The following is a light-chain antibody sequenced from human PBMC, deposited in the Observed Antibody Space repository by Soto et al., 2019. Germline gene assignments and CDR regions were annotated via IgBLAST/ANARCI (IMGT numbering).Light chain of an antibody. J-gene: IGKJ2*01. CDR2: DAS. Sequence: DVQMTQSPSTLSASVGDRVTITCRASQPINSWLAWFQQKPGKAPQLLIHDASSLESGVPPRFSGIGFGTEFTLTITNLQPEDVSTYYCQQDKTSPFTFGQGTKLEIK. V-gene: IGKV1-5*01. CDR1: QPINSW. CDR3: QQDKTSPFT.